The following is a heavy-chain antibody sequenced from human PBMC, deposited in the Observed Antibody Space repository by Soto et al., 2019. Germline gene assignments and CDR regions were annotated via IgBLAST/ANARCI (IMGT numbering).Heavy chain of an antibody. V-gene: IGHV1-18*01. CDR3: ARDRGSYALDY. CDR2: ISAYNGNT. J-gene: IGHJ4*02. D-gene: IGHD1-26*01. Sequence: QVQLVQSGAEVKKPGASVNVSCTASGYTFTSYGFNWVRQAPGQGLEWMGWISAYNGNTNYAQKLQGRVTMTTDTPTSTAYMELRSMRSDGTAVYYCARDRGSYALDYWGQGTMVTVSS. CDR1: GYTFTSYG.